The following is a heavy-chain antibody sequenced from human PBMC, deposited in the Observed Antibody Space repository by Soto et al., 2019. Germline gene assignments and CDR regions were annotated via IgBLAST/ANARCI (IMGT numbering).Heavy chain of an antibody. V-gene: IGHV3-74*01. J-gene: IGHJ5*02. CDR1: GFTFSSYW. CDR3: ARESWFDP. Sequence: GGSLRLSCAASGFTFSSYWMHWVRQAPGKGLVWVSRVKGDGSSTSYADSVKGRFTISRDNAKNTLYLQMNSLRAEDTAVYYCARESWFDPLGPGNPGHRLL. CDR2: VKGDGSST.